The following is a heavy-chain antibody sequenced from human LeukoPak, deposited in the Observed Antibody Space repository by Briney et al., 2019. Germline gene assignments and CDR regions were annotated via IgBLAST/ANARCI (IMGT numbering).Heavy chain of an antibody. D-gene: IGHD5-24*01. Sequence: PGGSLRLSCAASGFTFSSYAMHWVRQAPGKGLEWVAAISYDGSIKYSADSVKGRFTISRDNSKNTLYLQMNSLRAEDTAVYYCAKDTRWLQLGSDSYYFDYWGQGTLVTVSS. CDR3: AKDTRWLQLGSDSYYFDY. CDR1: GFTFSSYA. V-gene: IGHV3-30*04. CDR2: ISYDGSIK. J-gene: IGHJ4*02.